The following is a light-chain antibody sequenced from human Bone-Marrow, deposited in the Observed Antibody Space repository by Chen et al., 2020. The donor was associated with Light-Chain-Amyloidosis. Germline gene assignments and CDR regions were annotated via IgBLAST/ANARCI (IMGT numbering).Light chain of an antibody. V-gene: IGKV3-11*01. Sequence: EIVLTQSPATLSVSPGDRATLSCRARQSVSKYLAWYQQKPGQAPRVIIYDASNRATGVPARFSGSESGTDFTLTISSLEPEDCAVYYCQQRSKWPPTFGQGTKVEI. J-gene: IGKJ1*01. CDR2: DAS. CDR3: QQRSKWPPT. CDR1: QSVSKY.